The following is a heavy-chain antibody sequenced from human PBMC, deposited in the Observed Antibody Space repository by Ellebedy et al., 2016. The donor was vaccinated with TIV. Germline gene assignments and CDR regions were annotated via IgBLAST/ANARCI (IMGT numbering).Heavy chain of an antibody. J-gene: IGHJ4*02. V-gene: IGHV5-51*01. D-gene: IGHD3-10*01. Sequence: GGSLRLXCKGSGYSFTSYWIGWVRQMPGKGLEWMGIIYPGDSDTRYSPSFQGQVTISADKSISTAYLQWSSLKASDTAMDYCATVPDNILPGQGYPPDYWGQGTLVTVSS. CDR3: ATVPDNILPGQGYPPDY. CDR1: GYSFTSYW. CDR2: IYPGDSDT.